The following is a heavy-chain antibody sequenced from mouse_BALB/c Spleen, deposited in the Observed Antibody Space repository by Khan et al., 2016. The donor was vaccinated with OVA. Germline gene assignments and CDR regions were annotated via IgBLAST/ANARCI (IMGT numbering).Heavy chain of an antibody. CDR2: INPNNGGP. CDR3: TRSGYANPFAY. J-gene: IGHJ3*01. V-gene: IGHV1S81*02. CDR1: GYTFSSYY. Sequence: QVQLQQSGAELVKPGASVKLSCKASGYTFSSYYMYWVKQRPGQGLEWIGGINPNNGGPNFNEKFKTKATLTVDKSSSTAYMHLSSLTSEDSVVYYCTRSGYANPFAYWGQGTLVTVSP. D-gene: IGHD2-2*01.